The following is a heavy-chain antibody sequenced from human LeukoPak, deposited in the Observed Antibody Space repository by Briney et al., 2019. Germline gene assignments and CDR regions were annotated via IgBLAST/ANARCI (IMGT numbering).Heavy chain of an antibody. CDR1: GDSVSSNSAA. V-gene: IGHV6-1*01. CDR3: ARTAAGPRGRDYYFDY. Sequence: SQTLSLTCAISGDSVSSNSAAWNWIRQSPSRGLEWLGRTYYRSKWYNDYAVSVKSRITINPDTSKNQFSLQLNSATPEDTAVYYCARTAAGPRGRDYYFDYWGQGTLVTVSS. D-gene: IGHD6-13*01. J-gene: IGHJ4*02. CDR2: TYYRSKWYN.